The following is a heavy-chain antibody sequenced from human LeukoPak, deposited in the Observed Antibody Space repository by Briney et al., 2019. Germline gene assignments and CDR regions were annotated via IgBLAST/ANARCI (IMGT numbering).Heavy chain of an antibody. Sequence: ASVKVSCKASGYIFITYYIHWVRQAPGQGLEWMGIINPDGGRTSHAQKFQGRVTMTRDTSTSTVYMELSSLRSGDTAVYYCARDPYYDKSGSGDYYYYMDVWGEGTTVTVSS. CDR3: ARDPYYDKSGSGDYYYYMDV. V-gene: IGHV1-46*01. CDR2: INPDGGRT. CDR1: GYIFITYY. J-gene: IGHJ6*03. D-gene: IGHD3-22*01.